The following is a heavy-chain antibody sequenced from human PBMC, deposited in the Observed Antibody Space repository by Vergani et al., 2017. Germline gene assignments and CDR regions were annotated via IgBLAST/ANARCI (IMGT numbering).Heavy chain of an antibody. Sequence: EVQLVESGGGLVQPGGSLRLSCAASGFTFSSYWMHWVRHAPVTGLVWVSRINSDGSSTSYAASVKGRITISRDNAKNTLYLQMNSLRAEDTAVYYCASGRYDLWSGYCHFDYWGQGTLVTVSS. CDR1: GFTFSSYW. D-gene: IGHD3-3*01. CDR2: INSDGSST. V-gene: IGHV3-74*01. CDR3: ASGRYDLWSGYCHFDY. J-gene: IGHJ4*02.